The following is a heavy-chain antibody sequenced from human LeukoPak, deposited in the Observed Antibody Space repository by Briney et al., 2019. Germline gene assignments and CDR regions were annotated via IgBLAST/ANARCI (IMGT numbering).Heavy chain of an antibody. J-gene: IGHJ4*02. Sequence: GGSLRLSCAASGFTFSSYGMHWVRQAPGKGLEWVAVISYDGSNKYYADSVKGRFTISRDNSKNTLYLQMNSLRAEDTAVYYCAKDAMIVVVTQPDYWGQGTLVTVSS. D-gene: IGHD3-22*01. CDR3: AKDAMIVVVTQPDY. CDR2: ISYDGSNK. CDR1: GFTFSSYG. V-gene: IGHV3-30*18.